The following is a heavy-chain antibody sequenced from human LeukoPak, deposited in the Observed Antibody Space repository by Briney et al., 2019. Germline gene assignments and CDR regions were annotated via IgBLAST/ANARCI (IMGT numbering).Heavy chain of an antibody. D-gene: IGHD4-11*01. V-gene: IGHV1-18*01. J-gene: IGHJ5*02. CDR2: ISAYNGNT. CDR1: GYTFTSYG. Sequence: ASVKVSCKASGYTFTSYGISWVRQAPGQGLEWMGWISAYNGNTNYAQKLQGRVTMTTDTSTSTAYMELRSLRSDDTAVYYCARGRDYSNSVAANNWFDPWGRGTLVTVSS. CDR3: ARGRDYSNSVAANNWFDP.